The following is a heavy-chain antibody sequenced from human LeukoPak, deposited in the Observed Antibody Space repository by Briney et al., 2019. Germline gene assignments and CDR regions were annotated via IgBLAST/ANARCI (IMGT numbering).Heavy chain of an antibody. CDR2: ISGSGGST. V-gene: IGHV3-23*01. CDR3: AKDQLGAIFGVAPFDY. Sequence: GGSLRLSCAVSGFTFSSYWMSWVRQAPGKGLEWVSAISGSGGSTYYADSVKGRFTISRDNSKNTLYLQMNSLRAEDTAVYYCAKDQLGAIFGVAPFDYWGQGTLVTVSS. D-gene: IGHD3-3*01. CDR1: GFTFSSYW. J-gene: IGHJ4*02.